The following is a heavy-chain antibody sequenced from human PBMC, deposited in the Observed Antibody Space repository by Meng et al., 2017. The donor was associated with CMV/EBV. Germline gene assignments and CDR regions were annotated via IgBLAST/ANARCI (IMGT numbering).Heavy chain of an antibody. D-gene: IGHD2-2*01. V-gene: IGHV1-69*05. J-gene: IGHJ6*02. CDR2: IIPIFGTA. CDR1: RHFFTRHA. Sequence: SVKVSCKAPRHFFTRHAITWVRQAPGQGLEWMGGIIPIFGTANYAQKFQGRVTITTDESTSTAYMELSSLRSEDTAVYYCASTPASVVPAATPSYYYYYGMDVWGQGTTVTVSS. CDR3: ASTPASVVPAATPSYYYYYGMDV.